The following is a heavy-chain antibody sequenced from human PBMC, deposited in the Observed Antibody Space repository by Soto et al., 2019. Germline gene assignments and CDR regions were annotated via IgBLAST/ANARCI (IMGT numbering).Heavy chain of an antibody. J-gene: IGHJ6*02. CDR2: INPSGGST. D-gene: IGHD3-10*01. Sequence: NVAWKCAGYSFSIYWMHRVRQKTGQGLEWMGIINPSGGSTSYAQKFQGRVTMTRDTSTSTVYMELSSLRSEDTAVYYCARDSLPSGGMDVWGQGTTVTVS. V-gene: IGHV1-46*01. CDR3: ARDSLPSGGMDV. CDR1: GYSFSIYW.